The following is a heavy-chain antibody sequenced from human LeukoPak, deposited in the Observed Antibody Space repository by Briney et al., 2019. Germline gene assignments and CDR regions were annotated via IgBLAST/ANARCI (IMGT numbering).Heavy chain of an antibody. CDR1: GYTFTEYY. J-gene: IGHJ4*02. CDR3: ARAYSGYDLTDY. D-gene: IGHD5-12*01. Sequence: ASVKLSCKASGYTFTEYYMHWVRQAPGQGLEWMGWINPNSGGTNYAQKFQGRVTMTRDTSISTAYMELSRLRSDDTAVYYCARAYSGYDLTDYWGQGTLVTVSS. CDR2: INPNSGGT. V-gene: IGHV1-2*02.